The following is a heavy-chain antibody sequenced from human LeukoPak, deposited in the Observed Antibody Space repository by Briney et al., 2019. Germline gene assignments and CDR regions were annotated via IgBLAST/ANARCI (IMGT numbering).Heavy chain of an antibody. D-gene: IGHD2-15*01. CDR1: GGSISSSGYY. CDR3: ARALGYCSGGSCTRGYNWFDP. CDR2: IYYSGST. V-gene: IGHV4-39*01. J-gene: IGHJ5*02. Sequence: PSETLSLTCTVSGGSISSSGYYWGWIRQPPGKGLEWIGSIYYSGSTYYNPSPKSRVTISVDASMNQFSLKLSFVTTADTAVYYCARALGYCSGGSCTRGYNWFDPWGQGTLVTVPS.